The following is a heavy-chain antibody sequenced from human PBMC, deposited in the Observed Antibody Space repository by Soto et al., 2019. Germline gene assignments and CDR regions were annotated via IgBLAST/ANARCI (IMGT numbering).Heavy chain of an antibody. Sequence: GASVKVSCKVSGYTLTELSMHWVRQAPGKGPEWMGGFDPEDGETIYAQKFQGRVTMTEDTSTDTAYMELSSLRSEDTAVYYCARLSSGYYLNWFDPWGQGTLVTVSS. CDR1: GYTLTELS. CDR3: ARLSSGYYLNWFDP. CDR2: FDPEDGET. V-gene: IGHV1-24*01. J-gene: IGHJ5*02. D-gene: IGHD3-22*01.